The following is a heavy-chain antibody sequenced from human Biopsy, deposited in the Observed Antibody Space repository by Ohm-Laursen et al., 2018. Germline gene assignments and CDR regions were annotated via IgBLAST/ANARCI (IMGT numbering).Heavy chain of an antibody. CDR2: MTPKTGKT. V-gene: IGHV1-8*01. CDR3: ARGGYDYDY. Sequence: ASVKVSCKASGYTFISFGITWVRQAPGQGLEWVGWMTPKTGKTGYTQKLQGRLTMTRDTSTSTAYMELSSLRSEDTAIYYCARGGYDYDYWGQGTLVTVSS. J-gene: IGHJ4*02. CDR1: GYTFISFG. D-gene: IGHD5-12*01.